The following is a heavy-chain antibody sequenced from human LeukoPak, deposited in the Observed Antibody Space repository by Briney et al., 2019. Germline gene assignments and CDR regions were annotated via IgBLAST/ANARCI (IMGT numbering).Heavy chain of an antibody. V-gene: IGHV1-46*01. CDR2: INPSGGST. CDR3: ARGYCSGGGCSGLDAFDG. Sequence: ASVKVSCKTSGYTFTNYYIHWVRRAPGQGLEWMGKINPSGGSTSYPQKFQGRVTMTRDTSTTTVYMELSTLRSEDTAIYYCARGYCSGGGCSGLDAFDGWGQGTMVTVSS. CDR1: GYTFTNYY. D-gene: IGHD2-15*01. J-gene: IGHJ3*01.